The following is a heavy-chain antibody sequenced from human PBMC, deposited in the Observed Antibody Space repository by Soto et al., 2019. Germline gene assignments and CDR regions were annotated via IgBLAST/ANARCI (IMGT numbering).Heavy chain of an antibody. CDR2: INPGNGDT. V-gene: IGHV1-3*01. D-gene: IGHD6-19*01. CDR1: GYRFTSYA. Sequence: ASVKVSCKASGYRFTSYAMHWVRQAPGQRLEWMGWINPGNGDTKYSQMFQGRVTITRDTSATTAYMELSSLRSEDTAVYYCARGSSGWPYYFDYWGQGTLVTVSS. CDR3: ARGSSGWPYYFDY. J-gene: IGHJ4*02.